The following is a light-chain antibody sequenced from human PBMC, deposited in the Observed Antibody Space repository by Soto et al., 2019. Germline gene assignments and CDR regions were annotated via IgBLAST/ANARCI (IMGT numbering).Light chain of an antibody. V-gene: IGLV9-49*01. CDR1: SGYSNYK. J-gene: IGLJ2*01. CDR3: GADHGSGSHFDVV. CDR2: VGTGGIVG. Sequence: QPVLTQPPSASASLGASVTLTCTLSSGYSNYKVDWYQQRPGKGPRFVMRVGTGGIVGSKGDGIPDRFSVLGSGLNRYLTIKNIQEEDESDYHCGADHGSGSHFDVVFGGGTKVTVL.